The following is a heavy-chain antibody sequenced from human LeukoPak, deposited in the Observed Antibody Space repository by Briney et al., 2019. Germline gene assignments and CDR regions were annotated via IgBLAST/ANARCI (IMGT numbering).Heavy chain of an antibody. J-gene: IGHJ5*02. Sequence: PSETLSFNGPAYVYSPSSGFYWAWIRQPPGKGLEGVATVFHRGDVYYNPSLVRRVTISMDTSKNQLSLRLNSVTAADTALYYCARFGTRDNCCHPGIDTWGQGAPVTVSS. V-gene: IGHV4-38-2*01. CDR2: VFHRGDV. CDR1: VYSPSSGFY. CDR3: ARFGTRDNCCHPGIDT. D-gene: IGHD1-1*01.